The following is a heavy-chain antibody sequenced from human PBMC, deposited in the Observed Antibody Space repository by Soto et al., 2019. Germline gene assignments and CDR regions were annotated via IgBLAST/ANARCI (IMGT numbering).Heavy chain of an antibody. CDR1: GFPFSSYA. Sequence: PGGTLRLSCVASGFPFSSYAMSWVRQTPGKGLEWVSGISGSGGRTYYADSVKGRFTISRDNSNNTLSLQMHILRVEATAVYFCPNGGYYSLFDIWGQGTMVTVSS. CDR2: ISGSGGRT. J-gene: IGHJ3*02. CDR3: PNGGYYSLFDI. D-gene: IGHD3-16*01. V-gene: IGHV3-23*01.